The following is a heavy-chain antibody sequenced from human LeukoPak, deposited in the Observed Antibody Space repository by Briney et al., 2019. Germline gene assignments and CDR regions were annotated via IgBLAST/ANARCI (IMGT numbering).Heavy chain of an antibody. CDR2: INHSGST. CDR3: ARRRNGLGYCSGGSCYRTYFDY. J-gene: IGHJ4*02. D-gene: IGHD2-15*01. Sequence: SETLSLTCAVYGGSFSGYYWSWIRQPPGKGLEWIGEINHSGSTNYNPSLKSRVTISVDTSKNQFSLKLSSVTAADTAVYYCARRRNGLGYCSGGSCYRTYFDYWGQGTLVTVSS. V-gene: IGHV4-34*01. CDR1: GGSFSGYY.